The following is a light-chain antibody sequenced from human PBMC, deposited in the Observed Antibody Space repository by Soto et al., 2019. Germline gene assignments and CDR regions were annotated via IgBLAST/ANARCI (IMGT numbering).Light chain of an antibody. CDR1: QSVSSY. J-gene: IGKJ4*01. Sequence: VLTQSPATLSLSPGERATLSCRASQSVSSYLAWYQQKPGQAPRLLIYDASNRATGIPARFSGSGSGTDFTLSISSLEPEDFAVYYCQQRSNWPPLTFGGGTKVDIK. V-gene: IGKV3-11*01. CDR2: DAS. CDR3: QQRSNWPPLT.